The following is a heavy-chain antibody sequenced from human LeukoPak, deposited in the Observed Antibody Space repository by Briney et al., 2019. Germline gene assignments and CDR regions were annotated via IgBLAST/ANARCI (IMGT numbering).Heavy chain of an antibody. Sequence: SETLSLTCTVSGGSISSSSYYWGWIRQPPGKGLEGIGSIYYSGSTYYNPSLKSRVTISVDTSKNQFSLKLSSVTAADTAVYYCASLYFAQYYDILTGSDLDAFDIWGQGTMVTVSS. J-gene: IGHJ3*02. D-gene: IGHD3-9*01. CDR1: GGSISSSSYY. CDR2: IYYSGST. CDR3: ASLYFAQYYDILTGSDLDAFDI. V-gene: IGHV4-39*01.